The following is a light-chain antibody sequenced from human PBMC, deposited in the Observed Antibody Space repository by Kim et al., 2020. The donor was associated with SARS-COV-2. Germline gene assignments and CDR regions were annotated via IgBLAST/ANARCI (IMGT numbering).Light chain of an antibody. CDR1: SLKTCY. V-gene: IGLV3-19*01. J-gene: IGLJ2*01. Sequence: AWGQTVRITCQGDSLKTCYATWYQQKPGQAPIVVIYGKNNRPSGIPDRFSGSSSGNTASLTVTGAQAVDEADYYCNSRDNSGDHVVFGGGTQLTVL. CDR3: NSRDNSGDHVV. CDR2: GKN.